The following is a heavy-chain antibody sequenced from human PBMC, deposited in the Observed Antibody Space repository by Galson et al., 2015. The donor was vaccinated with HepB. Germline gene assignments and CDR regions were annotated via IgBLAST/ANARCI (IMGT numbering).Heavy chain of an antibody. Sequence: SVKVSCKASGGTFSRNAISWVRQAPGQGLEWMGGIIPIFGTVNYAQKFQGRDTITADESTSTANMELSSLRSEDTAVYYCARGPALFSSATNYFDYWGPGTLVTVSS. J-gene: IGHJ4*02. CDR3: ARGPALFSSATNYFDY. CDR2: IIPIFGTV. V-gene: IGHV1-69*13. D-gene: IGHD6-19*01. CDR1: GGTFSRNA.